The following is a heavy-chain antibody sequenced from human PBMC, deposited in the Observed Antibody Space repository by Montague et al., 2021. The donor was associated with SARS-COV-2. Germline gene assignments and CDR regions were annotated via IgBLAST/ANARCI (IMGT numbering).Heavy chain of an antibody. J-gene: IGHJ6*02. CDR3: ARENFSFYGMDV. V-gene: IGHV4-39*02. Sequence: IHARKKTYNHPSLRSRVTISVHLAKNQFSLKVSSVTAADTAVYYCARENFSFYGMDVWGQGTTVTVSS. CDR2: IHARKKT.